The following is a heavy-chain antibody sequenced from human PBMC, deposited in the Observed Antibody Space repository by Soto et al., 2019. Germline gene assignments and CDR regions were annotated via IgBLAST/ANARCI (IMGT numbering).Heavy chain of an antibody. CDR2: MNPNSGNT. V-gene: IGHV1-8*01. CDR3: AVRYYYDSSGYYEAPDYFDY. CDR1: GYTFTSYD. D-gene: IGHD3-22*01. Sequence: ASVKVSWKASGYTFTSYDINWVRQATGQGLEWMGWMNPNSGNTGYAQKFQGRVTMTRNTSISTAYMELSSLRSEDTAVYYCAVRYYYDSSGYYEAPDYFDYWGQGRRATDS. J-gene: IGHJ4*02.